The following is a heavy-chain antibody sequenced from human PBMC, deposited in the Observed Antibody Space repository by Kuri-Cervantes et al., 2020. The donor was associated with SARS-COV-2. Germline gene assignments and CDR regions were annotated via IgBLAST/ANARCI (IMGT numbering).Heavy chain of an antibody. D-gene: IGHD1-26*01. Sequence: SLKISCAASGFTFDDYAMHWVRQAPGKGLEWVSGISWNSGSIGYADSVKGRFTISRDNAKNSLYLQMNSLRAEDTALYYCAKGRGGSYRLPFDYWGQGTLVTVSS. V-gene: IGHV3-9*01. CDR3: AKGRGGSYRLPFDY. CDR2: ISWNSGSI. J-gene: IGHJ4*02. CDR1: GFTFDDYA.